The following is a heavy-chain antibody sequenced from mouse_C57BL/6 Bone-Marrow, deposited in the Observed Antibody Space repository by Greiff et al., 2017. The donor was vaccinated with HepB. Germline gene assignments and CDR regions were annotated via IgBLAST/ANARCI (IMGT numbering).Heavy chain of an antibody. J-gene: IGHJ2*01. CDR3: ARYPLLRLTGSYYFDY. D-gene: IGHD1-2*01. Sequence: QVQLQQPGTELVKPGASVKLSCKASGYTFTSYWMHWVKQRPGQGLEWIGNINPSNGGTNYNEKFKSKATLTVDKSSSTAYMQLSSLTSEDSAVYYCARYPLLRLTGSYYFDYWGQGTTLTVSS. CDR2: INPSNGGT. CDR1: GYTFTSYW. V-gene: IGHV1-53*01.